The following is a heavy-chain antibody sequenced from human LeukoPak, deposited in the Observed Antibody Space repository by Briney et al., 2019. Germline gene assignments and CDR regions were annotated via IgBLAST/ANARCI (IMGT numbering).Heavy chain of an antibody. V-gene: IGHV4-39*07. J-gene: IGHJ1*01. CDR2: IFYSGST. Sequence: PSETLSLTCTVSSGSISTSNYYWGWVRQPPGKALEWIGNIFYSGSTYYSPSLKSRVTISLDTSRNQFSLKLNSVTAADTAVYYCARVAAAGKVFQHWGQGTLVTVSS. D-gene: IGHD6-13*01. CDR3: ARVAAAGKVFQH. CDR1: SGSISTSNYY.